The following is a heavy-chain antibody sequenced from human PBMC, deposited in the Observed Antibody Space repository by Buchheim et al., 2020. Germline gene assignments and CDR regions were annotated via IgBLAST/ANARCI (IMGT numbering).Heavy chain of an antibody. V-gene: IGHV3-15*07. J-gene: IGHJ2*01. D-gene: IGHD2-21*02. CDR3: TTSTVVSATYWYFNV. Sequence: EEQLVESGGGLVKPGGSLRLSCAASGFTFSDAWMNWVRQAPGKGLEWVGRIKREADGGTAEYAAPVRGRITLSRDDSTDTLYLQMNSLRAEDTAVNYCTTSTVVSATYWYFNVWGRGTL. CDR1: GFTFSDAW. CDR2: IKREADGGTA.